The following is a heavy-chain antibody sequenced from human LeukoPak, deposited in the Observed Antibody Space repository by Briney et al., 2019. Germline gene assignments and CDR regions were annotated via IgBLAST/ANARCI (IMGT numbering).Heavy chain of an antibody. V-gene: IGHV3-21*01. J-gene: IGHJ4*02. CDR1: GFTFSSYG. CDR2: ISSSSSYI. Sequence: PGGSLRLSCAASGFTFSSYGMSWVRQAPGKGLEWVSSISSSSSYIYYADSVKGRFTISRDNAKNSLYLQMNSLRAEDTAVYYCAGRYDSSGYPLHWGQGTLVTVSS. CDR3: AGRYDSSGYPLH. D-gene: IGHD3-22*01.